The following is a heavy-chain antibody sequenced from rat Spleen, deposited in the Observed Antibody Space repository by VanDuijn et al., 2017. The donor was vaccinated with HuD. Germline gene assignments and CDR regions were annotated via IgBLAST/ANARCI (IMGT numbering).Heavy chain of an antibody. Sequence: QVQLKESGPGLVQPSQTLSLTCTVSGFSLSSNTVQWVRQPPGKGLEWMGGIWGDGSTEYNSALKSRLSINRDTSKSQVFLKMNSLQSDDTAIYFCTRAMHVYYGLTLMDAWGQGASVTVSS. D-gene: IGHD1-6*01. V-gene: IGHV2-1*01. CDR2: IWGDGST. J-gene: IGHJ4*01. CDR1: GFSLSSNT. CDR3: TRAMHVYYGLTLMDA.